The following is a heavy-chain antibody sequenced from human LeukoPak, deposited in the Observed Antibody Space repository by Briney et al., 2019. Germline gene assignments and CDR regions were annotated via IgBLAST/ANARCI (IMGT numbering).Heavy chain of an antibody. J-gene: IGHJ6*03. CDR1: GFTVSSNY. CDR3: ARVSAVPPRYMDV. V-gene: IGHV3-53*01. Sequence: GGSLRLSCAASGFTVSSNYMSWVRQAPGKGLEWVSVIYSGGSTYYADSVKGRFTISRDNSKNTLYLQMNSLRAEDTAVYYCARVSAVPPRYMDVWGKGTTVTVSS. CDR2: IYSGGST.